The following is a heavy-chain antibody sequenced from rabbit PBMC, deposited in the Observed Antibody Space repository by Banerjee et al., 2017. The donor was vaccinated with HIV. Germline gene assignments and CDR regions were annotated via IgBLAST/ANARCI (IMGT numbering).Heavy chain of an antibody. D-gene: IGHD4-1*01. CDR2: INTGSGGST. J-gene: IGHJ4*01. CDR3: ARDLAGVIGWNFNL. CDR1: GFSFSNKYV. V-gene: IGHV1S40*01. Sequence: QSLEEAGGDLVQPEGSLTHTCTASGFSFSNKYVMCWVRQAPGKGLEWIGCINTGSGGSTYYASWAKGRFTISKTSSTTVTLQMTSLTAADTATYFCARDLAGVIGWNFNLWGQGTLVTVS.